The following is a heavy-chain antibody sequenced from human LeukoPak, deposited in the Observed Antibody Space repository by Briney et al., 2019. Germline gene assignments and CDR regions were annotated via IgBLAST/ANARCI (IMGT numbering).Heavy chain of an antibody. CDR1: GYTFTGYY. D-gene: IGHD5-12*01. CDR2: IIPNSGGT. V-gene: IGHV1-2*02. Sequence: GASVKVSCKASGYTFTGYYMHWVRQAPGQGLEWMGWIIPNSGGTNYAQKFQGRVTMTRDTSISTAYMELSRLRSDDTAVYYCARDLDIVATTTQYYFDYWGQGTLVTVSS. CDR3: ARDLDIVATTTQYYFDY. J-gene: IGHJ4*02.